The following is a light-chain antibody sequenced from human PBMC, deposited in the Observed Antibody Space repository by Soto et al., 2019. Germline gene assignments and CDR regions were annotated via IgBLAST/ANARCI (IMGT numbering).Light chain of an antibody. V-gene: IGKV3-11*01. CDR3: QQRNSRPPTFT. CDR2: DTS. CDR1: QSVGSF. J-gene: IGKJ5*01. Sequence: EIVLTHSPATLSLCPWERATLSCRASQSVGSFLAWYQQKPGLAPRLLIYDTSIRATGIPARFSGSGSGTDFTLTISSLEPEDFAVYYCQQRNSRPPTFTFGQGTRLEIK.